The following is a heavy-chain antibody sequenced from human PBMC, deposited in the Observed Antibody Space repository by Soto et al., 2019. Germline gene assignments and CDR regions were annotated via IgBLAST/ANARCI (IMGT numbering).Heavy chain of an antibody. J-gene: IGHJ4*02. Sequence: EVQLVESGGGLVRPGGSLRLSCAASGFTFSTSWMHWVRQAPGKGLVWVSRINSDGSSTSYADSVKGRFTISRDNAKNKLYLQMNRLRAEDTAVYHCARDYDFWSGPDYWGQGTLVTVSS. CDR2: INSDGSST. CDR1: GFTFSTSW. D-gene: IGHD3-3*01. V-gene: IGHV3-74*01. CDR3: ARDYDFWSGPDY.